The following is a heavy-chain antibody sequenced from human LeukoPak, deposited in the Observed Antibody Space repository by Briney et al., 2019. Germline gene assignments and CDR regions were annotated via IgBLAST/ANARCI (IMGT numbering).Heavy chain of an antibody. D-gene: IGHD3-16*02. CDR2: INHSGST. CDR1: GGSFSGYY. CDR3: ARELGELSLPPAADY. Sequence: SETLSLTCAVYGGSFSGYYWSWIRQPPGKGLEWIGEINHSGSTNYNPSLKSRVTISVDTSKNQFSLKLSSVTAADTAVYYCARELGELSLPPAADYWGQGTLVTVSS. V-gene: IGHV4-34*01. J-gene: IGHJ4*02.